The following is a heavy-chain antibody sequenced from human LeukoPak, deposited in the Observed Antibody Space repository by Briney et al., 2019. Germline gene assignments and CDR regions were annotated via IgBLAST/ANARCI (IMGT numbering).Heavy chain of an antibody. J-gene: IGHJ4*02. D-gene: IGHD6-13*01. CDR2: IYYSGRT. V-gene: IGHV4-61*01. Sequence: AETVSLICTVSVRPLSSCSYYWSWVRQPRGKGVEWIGYIYYSGRTNYNPSLKSRVPISVATYKHQFSLKLSSVTAADTAVYYCARVRQLILDYWGQGTLVTVSS. CDR1: VRPLSSCSYY. CDR3: ARVRQLILDY.